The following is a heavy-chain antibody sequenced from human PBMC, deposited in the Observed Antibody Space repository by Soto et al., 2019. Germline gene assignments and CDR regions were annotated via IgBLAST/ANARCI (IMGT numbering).Heavy chain of an antibody. D-gene: IGHD2-8*01. J-gene: IGHJ6*02. Sequence: QVHLEQSGAEVKKPGSSVKVSCKASGGTFRTAAVSWVRQAPGQGLEWLGGIMPVFRTPDYAQKFQGRVTITADESTSTAYMELSVLRSDATAVYYCARDNDRPQLGGNYYYILDVLGQGTTITVSS. CDR1: GGTFRTAA. CDR2: IMPVFRTP. V-gene: IGHV1-69*12. CDR3: ARDNDRPQLGGNYYYILDV.